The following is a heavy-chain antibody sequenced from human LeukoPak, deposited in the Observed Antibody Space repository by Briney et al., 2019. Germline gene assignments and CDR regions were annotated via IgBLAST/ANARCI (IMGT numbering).Heavy chain of an antibody. D-gene: IGHD3-22*01. V-gene: IGHV4-39*01. Sequence: SETLSLTCTVSGGSISSSSYNWGRIRQPPGKGLEWIGSVYYSGSTYYNPSLKSRVTMSVDTSKNQFSLKLSSVTAADTAVYYFARHPLDPSGYLIDYWGQGTLVTVSS. CDR2: VYYSGST. CDR1: GGSISSSSYN. J-gene: IGHJ4*02. CDR3: ARHPLDPSGYLIDY.